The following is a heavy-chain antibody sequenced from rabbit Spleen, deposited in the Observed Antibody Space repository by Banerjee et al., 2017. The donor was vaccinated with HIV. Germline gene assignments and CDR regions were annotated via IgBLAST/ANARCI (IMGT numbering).Heavy chain of an antibody. CDR3: ARDAGTSFSTYGMDL. J-gene: IGHJ3*01. CDR2: INTGSGTT. CDR1: GFSFSSSYW. Sequence: QEQLEESGGDLVKPEGSLTLTCTASGFSFSSSYWICWVRQAPGKGLDWIGCINTGSGTTWYATWVIGRFTISKTSSTTVTLQMTSLTAADTATYFCARDAGTSFSTYGMDLWGQGTLVTVS. V-gene: IGHV1S45*01. D-gene: IGHD8-1*01.